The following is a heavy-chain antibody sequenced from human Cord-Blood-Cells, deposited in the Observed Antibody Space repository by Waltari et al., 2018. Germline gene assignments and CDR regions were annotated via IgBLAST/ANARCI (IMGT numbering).Heavy chain of an antibody. D-gene: IGHD2-2*01. CDR3: ASWKRGYCSSTSCYYFDY. V-gene: IGHV4-39*01. J-gene: IGHJ4*02. CDR1: GGSISSSSYY. Sequence: QLQLQESGPGLVKPSETLSLTCTVSGGSISSSSYYWGWLHQPPGKGLEWIGSIYYSGSTYYNPSLKSRVTISVDTSKNQFSLKLSSVTAADTAVYYCASWKRGYCSSTSCYYFDYWGQGTLVTVSS. CDR2: IYYSGST.